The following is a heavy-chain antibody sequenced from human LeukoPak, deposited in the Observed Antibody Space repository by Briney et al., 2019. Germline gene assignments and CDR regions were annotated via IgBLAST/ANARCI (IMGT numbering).Heavy chain of an antibody. CDR3: AKEDFWNGQGHFQK. CDR1: GFTFNTYG. CDR2: IRYDGGRE. D-gene: IGHD3-3*01. J-gene: IGHJ1*01. Sequence: PGGSLRLSCAASGFTFNTYGMHWVRQAQGMGMEWVAFIRYDGGREYYADSVKGRFTISRDNSKNTLYLLMNSLRPEDTAVYHCAKEDFWNGQGHFQKWGQGTLVTVSS. V-gene: IGHV3-30*02.